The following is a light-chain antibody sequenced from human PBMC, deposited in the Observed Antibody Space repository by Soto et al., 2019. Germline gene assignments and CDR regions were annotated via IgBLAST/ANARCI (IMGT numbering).Light chain of an antibody. CDR2: GAS. J-gene: IGKJ1*01. V-gene: IGKV1-39*01. CDR3: QQGYSMPWR. CDR1: ESISSY. Sequence: SMSGSVADKYTNTCRASESISSYVNWYQQRPGKAPKVLIYGASSLQSGVPSRFSGSGYGTDFTLRVSNLQPEDFATYCCQQGYSMPWRFGQGTKVDIK.